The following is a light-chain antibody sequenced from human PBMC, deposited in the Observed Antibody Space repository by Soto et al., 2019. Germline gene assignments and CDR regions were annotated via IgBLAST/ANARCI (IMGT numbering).Light chain of an antibody. CDR1: QSVSSSY. Sequence: EIVLTQSPGTLSLSPGERATLSCRASQSVSSSYLAWYQQKPGQAPRLLIYGASSRATGIPDRFRGSGSGTDLPLTISRGEPEDSAVFCCQQYGSAPLTFGRGTKV. CDR2: GAS. J-gene: IGKJ4*01. CDR3: QQYGSAPLT. V-gene: IGKV3-20*01.